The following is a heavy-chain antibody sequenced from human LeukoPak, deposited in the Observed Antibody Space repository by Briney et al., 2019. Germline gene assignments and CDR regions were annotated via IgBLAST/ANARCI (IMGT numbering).Heavy chain of an antibody. CDR2: IHYTGST. Sequence: PSETLSLTCTVSGGSITSSYWSWIRQSPGKGLEWIGYIHYTGSTNYNPSLKSRVTMLIDTSKNQFSLKLSSVTAADTAVYYCARYRPEQQLGVEYYFDYWGQGTLVTVSS. CDR1: GGSITSSY. D-gene: IGHD6-13*01. J-gene: IGHJ4*02. V-gene: IGHV4-59*01. CDR3: ARYRPEQQLGVEYYFDY.